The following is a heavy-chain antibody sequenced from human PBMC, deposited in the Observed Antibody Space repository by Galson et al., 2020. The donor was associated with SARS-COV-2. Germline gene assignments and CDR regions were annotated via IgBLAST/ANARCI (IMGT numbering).Heavy chain of an antibody. CDR1: GFTLSGYE. V-gene: IGHV3-48*03. Sequence: GESLKISCTVSGFTLSGYEMNWVRKAPGKGLEWVAYISSSGSAIFYADSVKGRFTISRDNAKNSLYLQMSSLRVEDTAVFYCVRNKRSWSYGGDGYFDYWGQGTLVTVSS. J-gene: IGHJ4*02. D-gene: IGHD2-21*02. CDR3: VRNKRSWSYGGDGYFDY. CDR2: ISSSGSAI.